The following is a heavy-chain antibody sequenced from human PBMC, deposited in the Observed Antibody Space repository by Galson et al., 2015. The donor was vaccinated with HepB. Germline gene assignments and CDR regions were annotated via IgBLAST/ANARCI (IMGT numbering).Heavy chain of an antibody. CDR3: ASRGSSGYESRDYYYYYGMDV. Sequence: SVKVSCKASGYTFTSYAMHWVRQAPGQRLEWMGWINAGNGNTKYSQKFQGRVTITRDTSASTAYMELSSLRSEDTAAYYCASRGSSGYESRDYYYYYGMDVWGQGTTVTVSS. J-gene: IGHJ6*02. D-gene: IGHD5-12*01. CDR2: INAGNGNT. V-gene: IGHV1-3*01. CDR1: GYTFTSYA.